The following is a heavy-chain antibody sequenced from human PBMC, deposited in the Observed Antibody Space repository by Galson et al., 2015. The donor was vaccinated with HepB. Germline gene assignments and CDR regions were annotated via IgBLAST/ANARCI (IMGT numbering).Heavy chain of an antibody. Sequence: SLRLSCAASGFTFSTYAMHWVRQAPGKGLEWVAIISNDGSTKYYADPVKGRFTLSRDNYKNTMNLEMSSLRAGDTAVYYCARPYCSSVTCHAGFDNWGQGILVTVSS. CDR2: ISNDGSTK. CDR3: ARPYCSSVTCHAGFDN. D-gene: IGHD2-2*01. J-gene: IGHJ4*02. CDR1: GFTFSTYA. V-gene: IGHV3-30-3*01.